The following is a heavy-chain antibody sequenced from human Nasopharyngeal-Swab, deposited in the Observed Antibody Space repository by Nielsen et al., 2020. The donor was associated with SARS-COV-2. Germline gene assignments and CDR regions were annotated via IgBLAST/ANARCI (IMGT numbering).Heavy chain of an antibody. CDR3: ARTRDVYNYAIDS. J-gene: IGHJ4*02. D-gene: IGHD5-24*01. CDR2: INTNTGNP. V-gene: IGHV7-4-1*02. Sequence: WVRQAPGQGLEWMGWINTNTGNPTYAQGFTGRFVFSLDTSVSTPYLQISSLKAEDTAVYYCARTRDVYNYAIDSWGQGTLVTVSS.